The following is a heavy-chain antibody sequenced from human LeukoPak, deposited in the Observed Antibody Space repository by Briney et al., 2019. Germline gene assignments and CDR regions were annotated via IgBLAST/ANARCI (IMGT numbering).Heavy chain of an antibody. CDR3: ARDGRFGELLVDY. CDR2: ISSSSSYI. D-gene: IGHD3-10*01. Sequence: PGGSLRLSCAASGFTFSSYSMNWVRQAPGKGLEWVSSISSSSSYIYYADSVKGRFTISRDNAKNSPYLQMNSLRAEDTAVYYCARDGRFGELLVDYWGQGTLVTVSS. CDR1: GFTFSSYS. J-gene: IGHJ4*02. V-gene: IGHV3-21*01.